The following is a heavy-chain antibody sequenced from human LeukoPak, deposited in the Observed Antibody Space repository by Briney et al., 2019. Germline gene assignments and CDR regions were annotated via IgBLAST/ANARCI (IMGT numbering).Heavy chain of an antibody. V-gene: IGHV3-53*01. CDR2: IYSGGAT. CDR3: AKDPPCSGGTCYGYFES. D-gene: IGHD2-15*01. J-gene: IGHJ4*02. Sequence: GGSLRLSCVASEFTVSRHYMNWVRQAPGKGLEWVSVIYSGGATYYIDSVKGRFTISRDNSRNTLLLQVNSLRTEDTAVYYCAKDPPCSGGTCYGYFESWGQGTLVTVSS. CDR1: EFTVSRHY.